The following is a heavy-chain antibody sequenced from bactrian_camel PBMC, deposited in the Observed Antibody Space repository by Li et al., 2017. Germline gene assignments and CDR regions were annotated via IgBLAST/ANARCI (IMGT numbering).Heavy chain of an antibody. CDR2: IDIGGGTT. CDR1: GLRFNSYW. D-gene: IGHD4*01. CDR3: VKGWYSEYEVVAYSY. Sequence: VQLVESGGGLVQPGGSLRLSCAASGLRFNSYWMYWVRQAPEKGFGWVSSIDIGGGTTYYLDSVKGRFTVSGDDAKKMMYLQMNSLKPEDTAVYYRVKGWYSEYEVVAYSYWGQGTQVTVS. V-gene: IGHV3S1*01. J-gene: IGHJ4*01.